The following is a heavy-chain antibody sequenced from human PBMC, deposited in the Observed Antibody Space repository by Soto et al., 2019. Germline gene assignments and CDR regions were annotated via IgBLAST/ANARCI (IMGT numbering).Heavy chain of an antibody. J-gene: IGHJ4*02. CDR3: EKDRLTVFGVVVTFED. D-gene: IGHD3-3*01. CDR2: LSGSGYQT. V-gene: IGHV3-23*01. Sequence: EVQLLESGGGLVQPGGSLRLSCATDGFTFDSYAMHWVRQAPGKGLEWVSSLSGSGYQTYYADSVKGRLTISRDRSKNTVYMQMNSLRAEDTAVYFCEKDRLTVFGVVVTFEDWGRGTLVTVAS. CDR1: GFTFDSYA.